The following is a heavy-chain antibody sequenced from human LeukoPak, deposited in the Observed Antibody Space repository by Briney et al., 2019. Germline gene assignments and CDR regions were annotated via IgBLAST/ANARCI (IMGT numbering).Heavy chain of an antibody. CDR2: INHSGST. CDR3: AREGIRWGLRRKKAYYFDY. Sequence: KPSETLSLTCAVYGGSFSGYYWSWIRQPPGKGLEWIGEINHSGSTNYNPSLKSRVTISVDTSKNQFSLKLSSVTAADTAVYYCAREGIRWGLRRKKAYYFDYWGQGTLVTVSS. J-gene: IGHJ4*02. V-gene: IGHV4-34*01. D-gene: IGHD1-26*01. CDR1: GGSFSGYY.